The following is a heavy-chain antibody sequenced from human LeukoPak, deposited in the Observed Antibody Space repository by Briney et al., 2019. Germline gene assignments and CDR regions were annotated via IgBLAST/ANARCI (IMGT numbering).Heavy chain of an antibody. CDR3: AKDTSIGKYCTNGVCSPFDY. CDR2: ISDSGDYT. V-gene: IGHV3-23*01. CDR1: GFTFSSYA. D-gene: IGHD2-8*01. J-gene: IGHJ4*02. Sequence: GGSLRLSCAGSGFTFSSYAMSWVGQAPGQGLEWVSVISDSGDYTSYADSVRGRFTISRDNSRNTLYLQMISLRPEDTAVYYCAKDTSIGKYCTNGVCSPFDYWGQGTLVTVSS.